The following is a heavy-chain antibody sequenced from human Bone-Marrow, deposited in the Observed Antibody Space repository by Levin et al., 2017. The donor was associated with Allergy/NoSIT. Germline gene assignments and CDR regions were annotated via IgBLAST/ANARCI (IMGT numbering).Heavy chain of an antibody. V-gene: IGHV3-74*01. CDR3: ARGWYFLDY. D-gene: IGHD6-13*01. J-gene: IGHJ4*02. CDR2: INMGGSST. Sequence: GESLKISCAASGFTFSSHWMHWVRQTPGKGLMWVSHINMGGSSTTYADSVNGRFTISRDNAKNTLYLQMNSLRADDTAVYYCARGWYFLDYWGRGTLVTVSS. CDR1: GFTFSSHW.